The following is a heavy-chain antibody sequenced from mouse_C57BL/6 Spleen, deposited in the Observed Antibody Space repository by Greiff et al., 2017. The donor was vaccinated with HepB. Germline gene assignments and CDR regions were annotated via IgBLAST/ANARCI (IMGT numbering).Heavy chain of an antibody. CDR1: GFTFNTYA. CDR3: VREEWGTGTDYYAMDY. J-gene: IGHJ4*01. D-gene: IGHD4-1*01. V-gene: IGHV10-3*01. CDR2: IRSKSSNYAT. Sequence: EVQLVESGGGLVQPKGSLKLSCAASGFTFNTYAMHWVRQAPGKGLEWVARIRSKSSNYATYYADSVKDRFTISRDDSQSMLYLQMNNLKTEDTAMYYCVREEWGTGTDYYAMDYWGQGTSVTVSS.